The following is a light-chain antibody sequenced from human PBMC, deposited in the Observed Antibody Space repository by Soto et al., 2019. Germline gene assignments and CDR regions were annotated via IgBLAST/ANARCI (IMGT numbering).Light chain of an antibody. V-gene: IGKV3-11*01. CDR3: QKRNNWPLT. CDR1: QSVRGY. J-gene: IGKJ4*01. CDR2: DAS. Sequence: DIVLTHSPATLSSSTPQRSTLSFRASQSVRGYLAWYQQKPGQAARLLIYDASNRATGIPARFSGTGSGTDFTLTISSLEPEDFALYYCQKRNNWPLTCGGG.